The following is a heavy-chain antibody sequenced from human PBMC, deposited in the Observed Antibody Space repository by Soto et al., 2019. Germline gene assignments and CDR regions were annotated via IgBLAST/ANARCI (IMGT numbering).Heavy chain of an antibody. CDR2: IKTKAEGGTP. CDR1: GFTFSNAW. D-gene: IGHD3-10*01. CDR3: TTAFSHYYFGSGSYYYYYHMDV. Sequence: EVYLVESGGGLVKPGGSLRLSCAASGFTFSNAWMSWVRQAPGKGLEWVGRIKTKAEGGTPDYAAPVKGRFTISRDDLKDTLYLQMSSLSSEDTGVYFCTTAFSHYYFGSGSYYYYYHMDVWGQGTTVTVSS. J-gene: IGHJ6*02. V-gene: IGHV3-15*01.